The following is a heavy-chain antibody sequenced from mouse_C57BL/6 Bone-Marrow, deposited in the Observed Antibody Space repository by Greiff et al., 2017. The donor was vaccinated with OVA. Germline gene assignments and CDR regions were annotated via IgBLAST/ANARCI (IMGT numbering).Heavy chain of an antibody. CDR3: ASLVALYFDV. V-gene: IGHV5-4*01. CDR2: ISDGCSYT. J-gene: IGHJ1*03. CDR1: GFTFSSYA. Sequence: EVQLVESGGGLVKPGGSLKLSCAASGFTFSSYAMSWVRQTPEKRLEWVATISDGCSYTYYPDNVKGRFTISRDNAKNNLYLQMSHRRCEDTAMYYCASLVALYFDVWGTGTTVTVSS. D-gene: IGHD1-1*01.